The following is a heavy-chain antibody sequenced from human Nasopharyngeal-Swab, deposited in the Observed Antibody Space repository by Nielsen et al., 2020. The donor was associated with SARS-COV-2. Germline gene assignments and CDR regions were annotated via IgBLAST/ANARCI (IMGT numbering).Heavy chain of an antibody. J-gene: IGHJ4*02. V-gene: IGHV3-23*01. CDR2: ISGSGGST. CDR3: AKQLLWFGELLDMFDY. Sequence: GGSLRLSCAASGFTFSSYAMSWVRQAPGKGLEWVSAISGSGGSTYYADSVKGRFTISRDNSKNTLYLQMNSLRAEDTAVYYCAKQLLWFGELLDMFDYWGQGTLVPSPQ. D-gene: IGHD3-10*01. CDR1: GFTFSSYA.